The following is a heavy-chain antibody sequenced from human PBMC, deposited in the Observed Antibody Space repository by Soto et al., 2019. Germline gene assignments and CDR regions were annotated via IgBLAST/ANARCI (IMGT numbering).Heavy chain of an antibody. CDR2: IWYDGSNK. CDR1: GFTFSSYG. Sequence: GSSLRLSCAASGFTFSSYGMHWVRQAPGKGLEWVAVIWYDGSNKYYADSVKGRFTISRDNSKNTLYLQMNSLRAEYTAVYYCAKLVATTRFEVWGQGTLVTVAS. D-gene: IGHD5-12*01. J-gene: IGHJ4*02. CDR3: AKLVATTRFEV. V-gene: IGHV3-33*06.